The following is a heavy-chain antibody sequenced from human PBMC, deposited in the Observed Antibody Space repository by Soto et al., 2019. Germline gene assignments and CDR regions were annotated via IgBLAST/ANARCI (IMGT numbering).Heavy chain of an antibody. D-gene: IGHD2-2*01. J-gene: IGHJ4*02. CDR1: GFTFSSYA. CDR3: AKLVGWPWSVGY. Sequence: PGGSLRLSCAASGFTFSSYAMSWVRQAPGKGLEWVSAISGSGGSTYYADSVKGRFTISRDNSKNTLYLQMSSLRAEDTAVHYCAKLVGWPWSVGYWGQGSLVTGSS. V-gene: IGHV3-23*01. CDR2: ISGSGGST.